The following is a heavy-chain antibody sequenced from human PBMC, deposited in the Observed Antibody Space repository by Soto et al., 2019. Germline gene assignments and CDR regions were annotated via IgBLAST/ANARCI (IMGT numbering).Heavy chain of an antibody. D-gene: IGHD4-17*01. CDR2: ISWYSGSI. J-gene: IGHJ4*02. Sequence: GGSLRLSCAASGFTFDDYAMHWVRQAPGKGLEWVSGISWYSGSIGYADSVKGRFTISRDNAKNSLYLQMNSLRAEDTALYYCAKDRDYGDYGGGFDYWGQGTLVTVSS. CDR1: GFTFDDYA. V-gene: IGHV3-9*01. CDR3: AKDRDYGDYGGGFDY.